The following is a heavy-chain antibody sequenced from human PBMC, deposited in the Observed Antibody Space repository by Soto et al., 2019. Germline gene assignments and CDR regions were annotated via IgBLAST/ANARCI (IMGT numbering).Heavy chain of an antibody. Sequence: SVPTLVNPTQTLTLTCTFSGFSLSTRGMCVSWIRQPPGKALEWLARIDWDDDKYYSTSLKTRLTISKDTSKNQVVLTMTNMDPVDTATYYCARIYTANNWFDPWGQGTLVTVSS. D-gene: IGHD2-2*02. V-gene: IGHV2-70*11. CDR1: GFSLSTRGMC. J-gene: IGHJ5*02. CDR3: ARIYTANNWFDP. CDR2: IDWDDDK.